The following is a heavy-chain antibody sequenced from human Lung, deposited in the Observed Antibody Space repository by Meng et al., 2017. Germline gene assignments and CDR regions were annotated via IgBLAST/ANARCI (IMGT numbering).Heavy chain of an antibody. CDR3: ARGPTTMAHDFDY. D-gene: IGHD4-11*01. CDR1: GGSFSDYY. V-gene: IGHV4-34*01. CDR2: INHSGST. Sequence: QWHLQHWGDGLFHPSETLSPTCFFSGGSFSDYYWSWIRQPPGKGLEWIGEINHSGSTNYNPSLESRATISVGTSQNNLSLKLSSVTAADSAVYYCARGPTTMAHDFDYWGQGTLVTVSS. J-gene: IGHJ4*02.